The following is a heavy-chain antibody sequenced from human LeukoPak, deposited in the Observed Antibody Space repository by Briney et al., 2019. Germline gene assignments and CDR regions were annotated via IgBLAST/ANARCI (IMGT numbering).Heavy chain of an antibody. Sequence: SETLSLTCTVSGGSLSSYYWSWVRQPAGKGLEWNGRIYTSGSTNYNPSLKSRVTMSVDTSKNQFSLKLSSVTAADTAVYYCARLLGYSYGYGMDVWGQGTTVTVSS. J-gene: IGHJ6*02. V-gene: IGHV4-4*07. CDR3: ARLLGYSYGYGMDV. CDR2: IYTSGST. CDR1: GGSLSSYY. D-gene: IGHD5-18*01.